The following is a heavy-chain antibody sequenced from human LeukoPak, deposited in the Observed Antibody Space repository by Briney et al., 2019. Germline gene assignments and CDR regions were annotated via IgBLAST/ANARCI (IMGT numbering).Heavy chain of an antibody. CDR3: ARDHGDYFDY. V-gene: IGHV4-31*03. D-gene: IGHD4-17*01. CDR2: IYYSGST. J-gene: IGHJ4*02. CDR1: GGSISSGGYY. Sequence: SHTLSLTCTLSGGSISSGGYYWSWIRQHPGKGLEWIGYIYYSGSTYYHPSLKSRVTISVDTSKNQFSLKLSSVTAADTAVYYCARDHGDYFDYWGQGTLVTVSS.